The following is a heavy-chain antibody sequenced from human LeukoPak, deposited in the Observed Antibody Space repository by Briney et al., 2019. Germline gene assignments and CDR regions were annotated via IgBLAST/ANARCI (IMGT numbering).Heavy chain of an antibody. CDR3: ARDSFSSWSGNDAFDI. V-gene: IGHV4-59*01. CDR2: IYYSGST. Sequence: SETLSLTCTVSGGSISSYYWSWIRQLPGKGLEWIGYIYYSGSTNYNPSLKSRVTISVDTSKNQFSLKLSSVTAADTAVYYCARDSFSSWSGNDAFDIWGQGTMVTVSS. CDR1: GGSISSYY. J-gene: IGHJ3*02. D-gene: IGHD6-13*01.